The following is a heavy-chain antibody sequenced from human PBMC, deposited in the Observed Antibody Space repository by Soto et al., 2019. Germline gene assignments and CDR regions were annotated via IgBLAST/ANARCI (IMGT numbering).Heavy chain of an antibody. CDR1: GFTFSSYA. Sequence: GSLRLSCAASGFTFSSYATSWVRQAPGKGLEWVSAISGSGGSTYYADSVKGRFTISRDNSKNTLYLQMNSLRAEDTAVYYCATEVVLRYFDWLFQPTPNFDYWGQGTLVTVSS. J-gene: IGHJ4*02. CDR3: ATEVVLRYFDWLFQPTPNFDY. D-gene: IGHD3-9*01. V-gene: IGHV3-23*01. CDR2: ISGSGGST.